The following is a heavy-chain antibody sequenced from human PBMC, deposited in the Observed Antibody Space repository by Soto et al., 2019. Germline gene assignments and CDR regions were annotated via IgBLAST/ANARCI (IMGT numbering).Heavy chain of an antibody. Sequence: VQLVQSGPEVQKPGASVRVSCKTSGYTFSSYGISWVRQAPGQGLEWMGRVSPNNGDTYYAQKFQGRVTMTTDTSTNTVYMDLTSLTSDDTAIYFCSRFGAYGSHWGQGTLVTVST. CDR2: VSPNNGDT. CDR1: GYTFSSYG. V-gene: IGHV1-18*04. J-gene: IGHJ4*02. D-gene: IGHD3-10*01. CDR3: SRFGAYGSH.